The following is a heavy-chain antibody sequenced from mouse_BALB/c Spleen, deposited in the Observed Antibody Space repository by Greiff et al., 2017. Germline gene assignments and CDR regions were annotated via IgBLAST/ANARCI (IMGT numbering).Heavy chain of an antibody. D-gene: IGHD1-1*01. CDR3: TSQGITTQRGYSFDY. CDR2: INPSTGYT. CDR1: GYTFTSYW. J-gene: IGHJ2*01. V-gene: IGHV1-7*01. Sequence: QVQLQQSGAELAKPGASVKMSCKASGYTFTSYWMHWVKQRPGQGLEWIGYINPSTGYTEYNQKFKDKATLTADKSSSTAYMQLSSLTSEDSAVYYCTSQGITTQRGYSFDYWGQGTTLTVSS.